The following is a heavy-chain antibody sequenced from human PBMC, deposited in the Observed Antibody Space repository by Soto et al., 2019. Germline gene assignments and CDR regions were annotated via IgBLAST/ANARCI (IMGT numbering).Heavy chain of an antibody. CDR1: GDTFTSYG. D-gene: IGHD1-26*01. V-gene: IGHV1-18*01. Sequence: ASVKVSCKASGDTFTSYGISWVRQAPGQGLEWMGWISAYNGNTNYAQKLQGRVTITTDTSMSTAYMELRSLRSDDTAVYYCAREPPTTGVYYYYGMDVWGQGTTVTVSS. CDR3: AREPPTTGVYYYYGMDV. CDR2: ISAYNGNT. J-gene: IGHJ6*02.